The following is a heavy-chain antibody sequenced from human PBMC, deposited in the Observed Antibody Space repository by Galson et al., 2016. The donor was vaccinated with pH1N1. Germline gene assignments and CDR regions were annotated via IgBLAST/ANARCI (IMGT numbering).Heavy chain of an antibody. D-gene: IGHD3-16*01. Sequence: SVKVSCKASGYTFTDYYIHWVRQAPGQGLEWMGLILPNSGDTNFAKKFQGRVTMTRDTSISTAYMGLTRLTSDDTAVYFCAGGLRGGSFDVWGQGTVVTVSS. CDR1: GYTFTDYY. CDR3: AGGLRGGSFDV. V-gene: IGHV1-2*02. J-gene: IGHJ3*01. CDR2: ILPNSGDT.